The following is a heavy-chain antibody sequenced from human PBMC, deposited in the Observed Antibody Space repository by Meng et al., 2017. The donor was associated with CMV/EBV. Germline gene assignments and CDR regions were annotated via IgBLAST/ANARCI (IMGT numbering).Heavy chain of an antibody. CDR3: ARDQGRGYSYGRDYYGMDV. J-gene: IGHJ6*02. CDR1: GGSISSSSYY. D-gene: IGHD5-18*01. V-gene: IGHV4-39*07. CDR2: IYYSGST. Sequence: SETLSLTCTVSGGSISSSSYYWGWLRQPPGKGLEWIGSIYYSGSTYYNPSLKSRVTISVDTSKNQFSLKLSSVTAADTAVYYCARDQGRGYSYGRDYYGMDVWGQGTTVTVSS.